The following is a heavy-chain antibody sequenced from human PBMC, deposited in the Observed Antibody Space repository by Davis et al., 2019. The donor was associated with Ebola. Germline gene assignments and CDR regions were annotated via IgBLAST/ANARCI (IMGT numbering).Heavy chain of an antibody. V-gene: IGHV3-66*01. CDR2: IYSGGST. CDR1: GFTVSSNY. Sequence: GGSLRLSCAASGFTVSSNYMSWVRQAPGKGLEWVSVIYSGGSTYHADSVKGRFTISRDIAKNSLYLQMNSLRDEDTAVYYCARGSENWNYVDYWGQGTLVTVSS. D-gene: IGHD1-1*01. CDR3: ARGSENWNYVDY. J-gene: IGHJ4*02.